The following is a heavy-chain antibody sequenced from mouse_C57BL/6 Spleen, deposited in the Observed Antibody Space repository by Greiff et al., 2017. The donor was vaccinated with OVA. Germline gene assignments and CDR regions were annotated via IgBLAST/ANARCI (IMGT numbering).Heavy chain of an antibody. Sequence: VQLQQSGPELVKPGASVKIPCKASGYTFTDYNMDWVKQSHGKSLEWIGDINPNNGGTIYNQKFKGKATLTVDKSSSTAYMELRSLTSEDTAVYYCARRNWEKRAWFAYWGQGTLVTVSA. CDR1: GYTFTDYN. CDR2: INPNNGGT. V-gene: IGHV1-18*01. D-gene: IGHD4-1*01. J-gene: IGHJ3*01. CDR3: ARRNWEKRAWFAY.